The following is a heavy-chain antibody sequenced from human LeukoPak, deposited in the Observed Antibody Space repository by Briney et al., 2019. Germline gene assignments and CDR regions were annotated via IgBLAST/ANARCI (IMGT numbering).Heavy chain of an antibody. CDR2: INSDESNT. Sequence: GGSLRLSCAASGFTFSNYWMHWVRQAPGKGLVWVSRINSDESNTSYADSVKGRFMISRDNAKNTLYLQMNSLRAEDTAVYYCTTEQRWLQLALGYWGQGTLVTVSS. D-gene: IGHD5-24*01. CDR3: TTEQRWLQLALGY. CDR1: GFTFSNYW. J-gene: IGHJ4*02. V-gene: IGHV3-74*01.